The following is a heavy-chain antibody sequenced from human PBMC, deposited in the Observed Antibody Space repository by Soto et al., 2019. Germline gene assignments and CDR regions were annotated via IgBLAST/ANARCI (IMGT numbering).Heavy chain of an antibody. CDR1: GGHFSNYP. Sequence: QVQLVQSGAEVRKPGSSVTFSCKASGGHFSNYPISWVRQAPGQGLEWMGGIIPVVGTGSYAQKFQGRVTIPEDEATITVYRERSRLTFDVAAVYHCAAVIVLESSASTVDYYDMDVWGPGTTVTVSS. D-gene: IGHD2-15*01. V-gene: IGHV1-69*01. J-gene: IGHJ6*02. CDR2: IIPVVGTG. CDR3: AAVIVLESSASTVDYYDMDV.